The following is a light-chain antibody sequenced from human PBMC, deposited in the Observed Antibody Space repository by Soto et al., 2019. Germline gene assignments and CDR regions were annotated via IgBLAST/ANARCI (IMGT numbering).Light chain of an antibody. CDR1: QHISKS. Sequence: DIPMTQSPSSLSASIGDRVTITCQASQHISKSLSWYQQIPGKAPKLLIYAASNLETGGPSRFSGSGSGTDFTLTISGLQPEDIAPFYCQQYDSLPFTFGPGTKVDFK. CDR2: AAS. CDR3: QQYDSLPFT. J-gene: IGKJ3*01. V-gene: IGKV1-33*01.